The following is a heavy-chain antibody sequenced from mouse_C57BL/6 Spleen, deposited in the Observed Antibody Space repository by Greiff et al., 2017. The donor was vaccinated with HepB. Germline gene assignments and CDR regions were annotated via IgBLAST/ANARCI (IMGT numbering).Heavy chain of an antibody. CDR2: IYPGDGDT. D-gene: IGHD1-1*01. CDR3: ARESDYGSYY. V-gene: IGHV1-82*01. CDR1: GYAFSSSW. Sequence: QVQLKESGPELVKPGASVKISCKASGYAFSSSWMNWVKQRPGKGLEWIGRIYPGDGDTNYNGKFKGKATLTADKSSSTAYMQLSSLTSEDSAVYFCARESDYGSYYWGQGTTLTVSS. J-gene: IGHJ2*01.